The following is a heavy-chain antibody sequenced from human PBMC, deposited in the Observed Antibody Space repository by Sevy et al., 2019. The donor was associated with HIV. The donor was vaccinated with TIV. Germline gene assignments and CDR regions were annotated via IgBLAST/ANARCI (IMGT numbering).Heavy chain of an antibody. Sequence: GGSLRLSCAASGFTFSSYGMHWVRQAPGKGLEWVAVISYDGSNKYYADSVKGRFTSSRDNSKNTLYLQMNSLGAEDTAVYYCAKEAHYGGNSDYFDYWGQGTLVTVSS. V-gene: IGHV3-30*18. CDR2: ISYDGSNK. CDR1: GFTFSSYG. D-gene: IGHD4-17*01. CDR3: AKEAHYGGNSDYFDY. J-gene: IGHJ4*02.